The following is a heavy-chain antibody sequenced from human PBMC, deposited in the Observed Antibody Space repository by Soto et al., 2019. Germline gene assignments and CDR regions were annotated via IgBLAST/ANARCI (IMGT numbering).Heavy chain of an antibody. CDR3: ARDGPGGFGGVMIDY. V-gene: IGHV4-30-4*01. CDR1: GGSISSGDYY. D-gene: IGHD3-16*01. J-gene: IGHJ4*02. Sequence: QVQLQESGPGLVKPSQTLSLTCTVSGGSISSGDYYWSWIRQPPGKGLEWTGYIYYSGSTYYNPSLKSRVTISVDTSMNRCSLKLSSVTAADTAVYYCARDGPGGFGGVMIDYWGQGTLVTVSS. CDR2: IYYSGST.